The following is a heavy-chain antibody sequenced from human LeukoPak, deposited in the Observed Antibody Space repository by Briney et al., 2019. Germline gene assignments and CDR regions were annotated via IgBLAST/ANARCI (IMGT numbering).Heavy chain of an antibody. V-gene: IGHV3-33*01. D-gene: IGHD1-26*01. J-gene: IGHJ4*02. CDR1: GFTFSSYG. CDR3: ARGFPAFFGSYYFDY. Sequence: PGGSLRLSCAASGFTFSSYGMHRVRQAPGKGLEWVAVIWYDGSNKYYADSVKGRFTISRDNSKNTLYLQMNSLRAEDTAVYYCARGFPAFFGSYYFDYWGQGTLVTVSS. CDR2: IWYDGSNK.